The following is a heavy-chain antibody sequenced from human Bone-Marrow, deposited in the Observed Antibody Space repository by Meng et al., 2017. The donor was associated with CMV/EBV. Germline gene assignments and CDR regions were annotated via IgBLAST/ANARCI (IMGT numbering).Heavy chain of an antibody. CDR2: IKYDGSEI. Sequence: GESLKISCAVSGFTFSSYWMTWVRQAPGKGLEWVANIKYDGSEIDYVDSVEGRFTTSRDNAKNSLYLQMNSLRVEDTAVYYCARGTLRRSDSWGQGTLVTVSS. CDR3: ARGTLRRSDS. V-gene: IGHV3-7*01. J-gene: IGHJ4*02. CDR1: GFTFSSYW. D-gene: IGHD3-3*01.